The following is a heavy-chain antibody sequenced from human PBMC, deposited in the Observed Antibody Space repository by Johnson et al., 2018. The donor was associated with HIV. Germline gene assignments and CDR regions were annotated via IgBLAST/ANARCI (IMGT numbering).Heavy chain of an antibody. Sequence: QMQLVESGGGLVQPGRSLRLSCTASGFTFGDYAMSWVRQAPGKGLEWVAFIRYDGSNKYYAYSVKGRFTISRDNSKNTLYLQMNSLRAEDTAVYYCARDRYPRRYFDWLFDAFDIWGQGTMVTVS. CDR3: ARDRYPRRYFDWLFDAFDI. CDR2: IRYDGSNK. D-gene: IGHD3-9*01. V-gene: IGHV3-30*02. CDR1: GFTFGDYA. J-gene: IGHJ3*02.